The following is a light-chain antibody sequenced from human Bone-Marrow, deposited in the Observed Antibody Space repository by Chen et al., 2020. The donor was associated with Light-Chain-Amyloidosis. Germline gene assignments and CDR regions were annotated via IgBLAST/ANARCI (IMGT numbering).Light chain of an antibody. V-gene: IGKV1-39*01. CDR2: STS. Sequence: DIQMTQTPSSLSASVGDRVTITCRASQTISIYVNWYQQKPGIAPKLLIFSTSTLQSGVPSRFSGSGSGTDFTLTINSLLPEDFASYYCQQSYTTPFTFGPGT. CDR3: QQSYTTPFT. J-gene: IGKJ3*01. CDR1: QTISIY.